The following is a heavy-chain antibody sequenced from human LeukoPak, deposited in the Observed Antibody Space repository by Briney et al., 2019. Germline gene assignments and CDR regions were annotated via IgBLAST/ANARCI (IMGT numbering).Heavy chain of an antibody. D-gene: IGHD3-22*01. J-gene: IGHJ4*02. CDR1: GFTCSDYH. CDR2: YRNRANSFTT. Sequence: PGGSLRLSCAASGFTCSDYHMDWVRQAPGKGLEWVGRYRNRANSFTTEYAASVKGRFTISRDDSKNSVFLQMNSLTTEDTAVYYCARTLYDSSAYYSDCWGQGTLVTVSS. V-gene: IGHV3-72*01. CDR3: ARTLYDSSAYYSDC.